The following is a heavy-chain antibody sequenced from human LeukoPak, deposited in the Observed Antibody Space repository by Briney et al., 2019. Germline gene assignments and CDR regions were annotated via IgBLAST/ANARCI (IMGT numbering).Heavy chain of an antibody. D-gene: IGHD2-2*01. CDR2: INPNSGGT. V-gene: IGHV1-2*02. Sequence: ASVKVSCKASGYTFTGYYMHWVRQAPGQGLEWMGWINPNSGGTNYAQKFQGRVTMTRDTSISTAYMELSRLRSDDTAVYYCARDLVVVPAAINWFDPWGQGTLVTVS. J-gene: IGHJ5*02. CDR3: ARDLVVVPAAINWFDP. CDR1: GYTFTGYY.